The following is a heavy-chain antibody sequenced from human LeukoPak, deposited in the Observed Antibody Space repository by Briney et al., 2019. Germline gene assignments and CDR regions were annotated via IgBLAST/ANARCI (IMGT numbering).Heavy chain of an antibody. CDR3: AKDIVLMVYAIAFDY. Sequence: QPGGSLRISCVASGFSFTSYAMTWVRQAPGRGLEWVSAISGSGGSTYYADSVKGRFTISRDNSKNTLYLQMNSLRAEDTAVYYCAKDIVLMVYAIAFDYWGQGTLVTVSS. CDR1: GFSFTSYA. D-gene: IGHD2-8*01. CDR2: ISGSGGST. J-gene: IGHJ4*02. V-gene: IGHV3-23*01.